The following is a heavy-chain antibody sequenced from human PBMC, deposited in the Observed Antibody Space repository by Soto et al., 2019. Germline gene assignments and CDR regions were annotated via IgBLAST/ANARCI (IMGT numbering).Heavy chain of an antibody. CDR3: ASEAGYSSGWRDY. CDR2: IIPILGIV. J-gene: IGHJ4*02. V-gene: IGHV1-69*02. D-gene: IGHD6-19*01. Sequence: QVQLVQSGAEVKKPGSSVKVSCKASGGTFSGDTISWVRQAPGQGLEWMGRIIPILGIVNHAQKFQGRVAITADKSTSTAYMELSSLRSEDTAVYFCASEAGYSSGWRDYWGQGTLVTVSS. CDR1: GGTFSGDT.